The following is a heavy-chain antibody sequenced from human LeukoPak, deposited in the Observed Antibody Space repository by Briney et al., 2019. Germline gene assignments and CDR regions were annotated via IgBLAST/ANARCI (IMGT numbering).Heavy chain of an antibody. V-gene: IGHV1-2*02. J-gene: IGHJ4*02. D-gene: IGHD5-12*01. Sequence: ASVKVSCKASGYTFTGYYMHWVRQAPGQXLXWMGWINPNSGGTNYAQKFQGRVTMTRDTSISTAYMELSRLRSDDTAVYYCARSIRYGGYLFDYWGQGTLVTVSS. CDR2: INPNSGGT. CDR3: ARSIRYGGYLFDY. CDR1: GYTFTGYY.